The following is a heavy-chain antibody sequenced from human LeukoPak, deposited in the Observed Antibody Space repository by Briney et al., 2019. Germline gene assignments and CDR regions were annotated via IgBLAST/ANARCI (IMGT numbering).Heavy chain of an antibody. CDR3: ARADDYTSAPYYYYYGMDV. D-gene: IGHD4-4*01. CDR1: GFTFSTFA. Sequence: GGSLRFSCAAAGFTFSTFALPWVPQAPGQGRKGGAILFFGGSNKYYEDSVKGRFTISRDNSKNTLYLQMNSMRAEDTAVYYCARADDYTSAPYYYYYGMDVWGQGTTVTVSS. CDR2: LFFGGSNK. V-gene: IGHV3-30-3*01. J-gene: IGHJ6*02.